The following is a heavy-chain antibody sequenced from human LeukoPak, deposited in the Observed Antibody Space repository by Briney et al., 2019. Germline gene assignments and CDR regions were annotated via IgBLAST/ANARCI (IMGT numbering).Heavy chain of an antibody. CDR2: ISSSGSTI. Sequence: PGGSLGLSCAASGFTFSSYGMHWVRQAPGKGLEWVSYISSSGSTIYYADSVKGRFTISRDNAKNSLYLQMNSLRAEDTAVYYCAELGITMIGGVWGKGTTVTISS. J-gene: IGHJ6*04. D-gene: IGHD3-10*02. CDR1: GFTFSSYG. V-gene: IGHV3-48*04. CDR3: AELGITMIGGV.